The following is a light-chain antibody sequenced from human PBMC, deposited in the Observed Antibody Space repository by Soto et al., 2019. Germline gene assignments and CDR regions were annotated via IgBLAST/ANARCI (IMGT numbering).Light chain of an antibody. CDR3: QQDGTSLT. CDR1: QSISGSY. V-gene: IGKV3-20*01. CDR2: GAS. Sequence: EIVLTQSPGTLSLSPGERATLSCGASQSISGSYLAWYQQKPGQAPRLLIYGASSRATDIPDRFSGSGSGADFTPVNSRLEREDFAVYYCQQDGTSLTFGQGTRLEIK. J-gene: IGKJ5*01.